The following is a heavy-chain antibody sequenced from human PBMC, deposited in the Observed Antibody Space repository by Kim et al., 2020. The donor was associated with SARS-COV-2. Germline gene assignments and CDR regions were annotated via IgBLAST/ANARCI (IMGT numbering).Heavy chain of an antibody. V-gene: IGHV3-13*01. D-gene: IGHD6-13*01. J-gene: IGHJ3*02. Sequence: YTGSLKGRFTISRENAKNSLYLQMNSLRAGNTAVYYCARGYSSSWYWAFDIWGQGTMVTVSS. CDR3: ARGYSSSWYWAFDI.